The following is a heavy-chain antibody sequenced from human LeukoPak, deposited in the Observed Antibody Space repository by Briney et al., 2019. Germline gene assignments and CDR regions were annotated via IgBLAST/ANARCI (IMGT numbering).Heavy chain of an antibody. CDR2: MSYDGTKE. V-gene: IGHV3-30*03. CDR3: ARDQRGGNTWYY. J-gene: IGHJ4*02. CDR1: GFSFSSYA. Sequence: PGGSLRLSCAASGFSFSSYAMHWVRQAPAKGLEWVAFMSYDGTKEHYADSVKGRFTISRDNSMNTLYLQINSLGPEDTAVYYCARDQRGGNTWYYWGQGTLVTVSS. D-gene: IGHD3-10*01.